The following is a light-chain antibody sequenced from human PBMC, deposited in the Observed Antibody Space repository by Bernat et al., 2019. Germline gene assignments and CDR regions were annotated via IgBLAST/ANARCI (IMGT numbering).Light chain of an antibody. J-gene: IGLJ3*02. CDR2: EVS. CDR1: SSDVGGYNY. Sequence: QSALTQPPSASGSPGQSVTISCTGSSSDVGGYNYVSWYQQHPGKAPQLIIYEVSKRPSGVPDRFSGSKSGNTASLTVSGLQAEDEADYYCSSYADSNRVCGGGTKLTVL. CDR3: SSYADSNRV. V-gene: IGLV2-8*01.